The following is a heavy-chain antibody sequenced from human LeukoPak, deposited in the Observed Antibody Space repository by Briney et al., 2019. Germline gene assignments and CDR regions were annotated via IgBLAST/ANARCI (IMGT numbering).Heavy chain of an antibody. D-gene: IGHD6-19*01. CDR3: ATRGLRGSGWYRVDY. CDR2: IYFSGST. CDR1: GDSIGSYY. V-gene: IGHV4-59*08. J-gene: IGHJ4*02. Sequence: SETLSLTCTVSGDSIGSYYWCWIRQPPGKGLEWIGCIYFSGSTNYNPSLKSRVTISVDTSKNQFSLELSSVTAADTAVYYCATRGLRGSGWYRVDYWGQGTLVTVSS.